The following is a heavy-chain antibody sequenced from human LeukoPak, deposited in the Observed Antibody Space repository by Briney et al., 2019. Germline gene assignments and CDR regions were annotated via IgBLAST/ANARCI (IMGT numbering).Heavy chain of an antibody. J-gene: IGHJ4*02. CDR1: GFTFSDYY. CDR3: ARDREGPWELLMEYDY. D-gene: IGHD1-26*01. Sequence: GGSLRLSCAASGFTFSDYYVSWIRQAPGKGLEWVSYISSRGSIIYYADSVKGRFTISRDNAKNSLYLQMNSLRAEDTAVYYCARDREGPWELLMEYDYWGQGTLVTVSS. V-gene: IGHV3-11*01. CDR2: ISSRGSII.